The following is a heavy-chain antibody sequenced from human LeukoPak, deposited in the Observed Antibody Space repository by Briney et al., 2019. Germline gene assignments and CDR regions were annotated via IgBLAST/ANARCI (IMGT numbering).Heavy chain of an antibody. Sequence: GGSLRLSCAASGFTVSSNYMSWVRQAPGKGLEWVSVIYSGGSKYYADSVKGRFTISRDNSKNTLYLQMNSLRAEDTAVYYCAREEISGYSSSWLSYMDVWGKGTTVTVSS. J-gene: IGHJ6*03. CDR3: AREEISGYSSSWLSYMDV. CDR1: GFTVSSNY. D-gene: IGHD6-13*01. V-gene: IGHV3-66*01. CDR2: IYSGGSK.